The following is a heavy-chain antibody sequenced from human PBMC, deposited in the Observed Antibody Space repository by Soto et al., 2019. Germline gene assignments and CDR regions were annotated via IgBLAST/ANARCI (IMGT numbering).Heavy chain of an antibody. J-gene: IGHJ5*02. CDR1: GYTFTGYY. V-gene: IGHV1-2*02. D-gene: IGHD6-13*01. Sequence: ASVKVSCKASGYTFTGYYMHWVRQAPGQGLGWMGWINPNSGGTNYAQKFQGRVTMTRDTSISTAYMELSRLRSDDTAVYYCARDGGVLEYSSSYWLDPWGQGTLVTVYS. CDR2: INPNSGGT. CDR3: ARDGGVLEYSSSYWLDP.